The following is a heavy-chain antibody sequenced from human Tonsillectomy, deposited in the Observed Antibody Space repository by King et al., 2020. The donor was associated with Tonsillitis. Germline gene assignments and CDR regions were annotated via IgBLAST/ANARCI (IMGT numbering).Heavy chain of an antibody. CDR3: ARHSGCNRDVFDI. V-gene: IGHV4-59*08. D-gene: IGHD1-14*01. CDR1: GDSISSYY. J-gene: IGHJ3*02. Sequence: QLQESGPGLVKSSETLSLTCTVSGDSISSYYWSWIRQPPGKGLEWIGYIHYSGSTNYNPSLKSRVTISVDTSKNQFSLKLSSVTAADTAVYYCARHSGCNRDVFDIWGQGTVVTVSS. CDR2: IHYSGST.